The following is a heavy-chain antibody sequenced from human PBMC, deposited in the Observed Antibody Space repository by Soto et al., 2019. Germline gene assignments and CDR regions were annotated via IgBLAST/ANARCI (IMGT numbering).Heavy chain of an antibody. CDR2: IYYSGST. Sequence: PSETLSLTCTVSGVSISSSSYYWGWIRQHPGKGLEWIGYIYYSGSTYYNPSLKSRVTISVDTSKNQFSLKLSSVTAADTAVYYCARVSLNGPQLDYWGQGTLVTVSS. CDR3: ARVSLNGPQLDY. D-gene: IGHD1-1*01. CDR1: GVSISSSSYY. J-gene: IGHJ4*02. V-gene: IGHV4-31*03.